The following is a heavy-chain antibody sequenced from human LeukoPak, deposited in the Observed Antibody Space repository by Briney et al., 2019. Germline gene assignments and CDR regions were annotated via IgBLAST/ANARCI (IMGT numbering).Heavy chain of an antibody. Sequence: SETLSLTCAVYGGSFSGYYWSWIRQPPGKGLEWIGEINHSGSTNYNPSLKSRVTISVDTSKNQFSLKLSSVTAADTAVYYCARVPGATKNGYYYMVVWGEETTVTVSS. CDR1: GGSFSGYY. CDR3: ARVPGATKNGYYYMVV. J-gene: IGHJ6*03. D-gene: IGHD1-26*01. CDR2: INHSGST. V-gene: IGHV4-34*01.